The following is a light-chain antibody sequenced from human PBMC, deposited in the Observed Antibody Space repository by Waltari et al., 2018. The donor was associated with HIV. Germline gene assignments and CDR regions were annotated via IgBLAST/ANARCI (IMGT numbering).Light chain of an antibody. CDR1: SSDVGGYTY. J-gene: IGLJ1*01. V-gene: IGLV2-8*01. CDR2: EVT. Sequence: QSALTQPPSASGSLGQSVTISCTGTSSDVGGYTYVSWYQQHPGKAPKLIIYEVTKRPSGVPVRFSGSKSGNTASLTVSGLQAEDEADYYCSSYAGNNNKVFGTGTKVTVL. CDR3: SSYAGNNNKV.